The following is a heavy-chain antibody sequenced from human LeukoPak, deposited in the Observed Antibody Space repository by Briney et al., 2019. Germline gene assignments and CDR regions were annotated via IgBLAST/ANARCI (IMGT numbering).Heavy chain of an antibody. CDR1: GFSFNTYA. J-gene: IGHJ3*02. V-gene: IGHV3-23*01. D-gene: IGHD3-10*01. CDR2: IGGDGGGI. CDR3: AGGEGRAFDI. Sequence: GGSLRLSCAASGFSFNTYAMTWVRLAPGKGLEWVSVIGGDGGGIQYADSVEGRFAISRDNSKNTLYLQMNSLRAEDTAVYYCAGGEGRAFDIWGQGTLVTVSS.